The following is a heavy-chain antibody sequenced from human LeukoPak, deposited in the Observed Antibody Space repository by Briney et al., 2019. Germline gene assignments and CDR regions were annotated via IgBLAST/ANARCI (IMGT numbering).Heavy chain of an antibody. CDR3: ARDLVVAGTVGDHYYGMDV. Sequence: HSGRSLRLSCAASGFTFSSYAMHWVRQAPGKGLEWVAVISYDGSNKYYADSVKGRFTISRDNSKNTLYLQMNSLRAEDTAVYYCARDLVVAGTVGDHYYGMDVWGQGTTVTVSS. CDR1: GFTFSSYA. J-gene: IGHJ6*02. D-gene: IGHD6-19*01. V-gene: IGHV3-30*04. CDR2: ISYDGSNK.